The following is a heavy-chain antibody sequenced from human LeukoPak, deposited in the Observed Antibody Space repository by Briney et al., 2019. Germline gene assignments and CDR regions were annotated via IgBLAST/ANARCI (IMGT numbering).Heavy chain of an antibody. CDR2: IYYSGST. V-gene: IGHV4-39*01. CDR1: GGSISSRSYY. D-gene: IGHD3-22*01. Sequence: PSETLSLTCTVSGGSISSRSYYWGWIRQPPGKGLEWIGSIYYSGSTYYNPSLKSRVTISVDTSKNQFSLKLSSVTAADTAVYYCARFDRNSSGYYYSFDPWGQGTLVTVSS. J-gene: IGHJ5*02. CDR3: ARFDRNSSGYYYSFDP.